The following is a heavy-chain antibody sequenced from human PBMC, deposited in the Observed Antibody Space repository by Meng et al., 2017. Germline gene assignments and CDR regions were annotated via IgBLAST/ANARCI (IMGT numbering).Heavy chain of an antibody. CDR3: ARDFGGLVGATPAA. V-gene: IGHV3-21*01. CDR1: GFTFSSYS. Sequence: GASLKISCAASGFTFSSYSMNWVRQAPGKGLEWVSSISTSSSYIYYADSVKGRFTISRDNAKNSLYLQMNSLRAEDTAVYYCARDFGGLVGATPAAWGQGTLVTVSS. CDR2: ISTSSSYI. J-gene: IGHJ5*02. D-gene: IGHD1-26*01.